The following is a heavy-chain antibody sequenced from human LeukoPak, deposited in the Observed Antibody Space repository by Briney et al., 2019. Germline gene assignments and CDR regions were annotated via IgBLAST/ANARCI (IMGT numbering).Heavy chain of an antibody. CDR3: ARGRTPTIGDY. CDR1: GDSISSYN. V-gene: IGHV4-4*07. J-gene: IGHJ4*02. Sequence: SETLSLTCTVSGDSISSYNWSWIRHPPGKGLEWLGRIYASGSTNYNPSPKSRVTMSVDTSKTQFSRKLSSVTAADRAVYYCARGRTPTIGDYWGQGTLVTVSS. CDR2: IYASGST. D-gene: IGHD2-8*01.